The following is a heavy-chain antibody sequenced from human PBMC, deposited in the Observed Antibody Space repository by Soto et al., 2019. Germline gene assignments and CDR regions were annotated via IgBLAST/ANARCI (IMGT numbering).Heavy chain of an antibody. CDR1: GFTLSDHY. J-gene: IGHJ4*02. Sequence: EVQLVESGGGLVQPGGSLRLSCAASGFTLSDHYIDWVRQAPGEGLEWVGRSRSKAGGYTTEYAASEKGRFTSSSVDEKNAMYLQMNSLEVEATAVYYSTRGLRYDTASYLMDWGQGTLVTVSS. CDR3: TRGLRYDTASYLMD. CDR2: SRSKAGGYTT. V-gene: IGHV3-72*01. D-gene: IGHD1-20*01.